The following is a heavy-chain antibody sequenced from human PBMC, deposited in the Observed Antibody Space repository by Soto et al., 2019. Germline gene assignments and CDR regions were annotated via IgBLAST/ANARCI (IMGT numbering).Heavy chain of an antibody. V-gene: IGHV1-69*01. CDR3: ARSRGGGFRPGTHRFNGFGP. D-gene: IGHD3-10*01. CDR2: IIPSFRTP. Sequence: QVQLVQSGAEVKQPGSSVKVSCQASGVTFSSFAISWVRQAPGQGLEWMGGIIPSFRTPNYAQNFLGRVTITPDEPSRSVYGVLSRLRSEETAVYYCARSRGGGFRPGTHRFNGFGPWGQGTLVTVSS. CDR1: GVTFSSFA. J-gene: IGHJ5*02.